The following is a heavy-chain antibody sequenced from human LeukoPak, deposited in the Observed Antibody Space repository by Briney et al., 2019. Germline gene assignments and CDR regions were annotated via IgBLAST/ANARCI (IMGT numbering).Heavy chain of an antibody. V-gene: IGHV3-23*01. Sequence: GGSLRLSCAASGFTFNSYAMSWVRQAPGKGLEWVSAISGSGGSTYYADSAKGRFTISRDNSKNTLYLQMNSLRAEDTAVYYCAKCCYDSSGYYFGAFDIWGQGTMVTVSS. CDR1: GFTFNSYA. J-gene: IGHJ3*02. D-gene: IGHD3-22*01. CDR3: AKCCYDSSGYYFGAFDI. CDR2: ISGSGGST.